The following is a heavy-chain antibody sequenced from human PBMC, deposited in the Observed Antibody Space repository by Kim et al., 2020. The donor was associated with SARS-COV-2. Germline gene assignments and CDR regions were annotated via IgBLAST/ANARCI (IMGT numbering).Heavy chain of an antibody. CDR3: ARRGRGYCSGGSCYYFDY. D-gene: IGHD2-15*01. V-gene: IGHV3-11*03. J-gene: IGHJ4*02. Sequence: KGRFTITRDNAKNSLYLQMNSLRAEDPAVYYCARRGRGYCSGGSCYYFDYWGQGTLVTVSS.